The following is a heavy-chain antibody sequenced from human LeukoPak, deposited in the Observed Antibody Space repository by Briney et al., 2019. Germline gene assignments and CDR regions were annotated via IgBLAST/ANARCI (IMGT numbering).Heavy chain of an antibody. J-gene: IGHJ6*03. CDR3: ARLGYCSSTSCPLYYYYMDV. CDR2: IKQDGSEK. D-gene: IGHD2-2*01. CDR1: GFTFSSYW. V-gene: IGHV3-7*01. Sequence: GGSLRLSCAASGFTFSSYWMSWVRQAPGKGLEWVANIKQDGSEKYYVDSVKGRLTISRDNAKNSLYLQMNSLRAEDTAVYYCARLGYCSSTSCPLYYYYMDVWGKGTTVTVSS.